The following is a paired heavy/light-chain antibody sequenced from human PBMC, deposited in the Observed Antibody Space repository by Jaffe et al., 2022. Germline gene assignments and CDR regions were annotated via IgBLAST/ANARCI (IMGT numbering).Heavy chain of an antibody. CDR1: GGSISSGSYY. CDR2: IYTSGST. J-gene: IGHJ6*03. CDR3: ARDLETGYSSSWYYYYYMDV. Sequence: QVQLQESGPGLVKPSQTLSLTCTVSGGSISSGSYYWSWIRQPAGKGLEWIGRIYTSGSTNYNPSLKSRVTISVDTSKNQFSLKLSSVTAADTAVYYCARDLETGYSSSWYYYYYMDVWGKGTTVTVSS. V-gene: IGHV4-61*02. D-gene: IGHD6-13*01.
Light chain of an antibody. J-gene: IGLJ2*01. CDR3: SSYTSSSTCVV. CDR1: SSDVGGYNY. V-gene: IGLV2-14*03. Sequence: QSALTQPASVSGSPGQSITISCTGTSSDVGGYNYVSWYQQHPGKAPKLMIYDVSNRPSGVSNRFSGSKSGNTASLTISGLQAEDEADYYCSSYTSSSTCVVFGGGTKLTVL. CDR2: DVS.